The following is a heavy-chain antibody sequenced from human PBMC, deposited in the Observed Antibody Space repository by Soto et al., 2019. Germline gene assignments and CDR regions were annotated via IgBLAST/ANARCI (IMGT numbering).Heavy chain of an antibody. J-gene: IGHJ4*02. D-gene: IGHD3-3*01. CDR2: ISGSGGST. V-gene: IGHV3-23*01. CDR1: GFTFSSYA. Sequence: PGGSLRLSCAASGFTFSSYAMSWVRQAPGKGLEWVSAISGSGGSTYYADSVKGRFTISRDNSKNTLYLQMNSLRAEDTAVYYCAKDLGYYDFWSGYYYFDYWGQGTLVTVSS. CDR3: AKDLGYYDFWSGYYYFDY.